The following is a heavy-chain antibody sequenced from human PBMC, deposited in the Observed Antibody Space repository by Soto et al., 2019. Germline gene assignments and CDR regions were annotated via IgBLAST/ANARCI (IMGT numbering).Heavy chain of an antibody. J-gene: IGHJ4*02. D-gene: IGHD3-22*01. CDR3: AKDPDYYDSSGSDY. CDR1: GVPFSSSA. V-gene: IGHV3-23*01. CDR2: ISGSGGST. Sequence: GGSLRLSRAASGVPFSSSAMSWVRQAPGKGLEWVSAISGSGGSTYYADSVKGRFTISRDNSKNTLYLQMNSLRAEDTAVYYCAKDPDYYDSSGSDYWGQGTLVTVSS.